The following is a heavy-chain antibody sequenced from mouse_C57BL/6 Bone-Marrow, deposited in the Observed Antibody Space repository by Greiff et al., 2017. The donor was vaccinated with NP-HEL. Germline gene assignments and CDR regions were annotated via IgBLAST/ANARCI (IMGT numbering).Heavy chain of an antibody. D-gene: IGHD1-1*01. Sequence: VQLQQSGAELAKPGASVKLSCKASGYTFTSYWMHWVKQRPGQGLEWIGYINPSSGYTNYNQKFKGKATLTADTSSSTAYMQLSSLTYEDSAVYYCARSPLYYSSSHWYFDVGGTGTTVTVSA. CDR1: GYTFTSYW. J-gene: IGHJ1*03. V-gene: IGHV1-7*01. CDR2: INPSSGYT. CDR3: ARSPLYYSSSHWYFDV.